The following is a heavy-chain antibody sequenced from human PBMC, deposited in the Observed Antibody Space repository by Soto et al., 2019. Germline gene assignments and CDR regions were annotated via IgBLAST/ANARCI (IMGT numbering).Heavy chain of an antibody. Sequence: EVQLVQSGAEVKKPGESLRISCKASGYSFTSYWITWVRQMPGKGLAWMGRIDPSDSYINYSPSFQGHVTISADKSISTAYLQWSSLKASDTAMYYCATLPLAAAYSDANSWGQGTLVTVSS. CDR1: GYSFTSYW. CDR2: IDPSDSYI. D-gene: IGHD6-13*01. CDR3: ATLPLAAAYSDANS. V-gene: IGHV5-10-1*01. J-gene: IGHJ4*02.